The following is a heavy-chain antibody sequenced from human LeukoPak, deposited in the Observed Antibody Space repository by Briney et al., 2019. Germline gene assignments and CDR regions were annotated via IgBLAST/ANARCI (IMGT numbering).Heavy chain of an antibody. D-gene: IGHD3-22*01. CDR2: IYSSVT. V-gene: IGHV3-53*01. Sequence: GGSLRLSCTVSGFTISSNSMSWVRQAPGKGLEWVSFIYSSVTHYSDSVKGRFTISRDNAKNSLYLEMDSLKVDDTAVYYCARAAEVVASTEAWFDPWGQGTLVTVSS. CDR1: GFTISSNS. J-gene: IGHJ5*02. CDR3: ARAAEVVASTEAWFDP.